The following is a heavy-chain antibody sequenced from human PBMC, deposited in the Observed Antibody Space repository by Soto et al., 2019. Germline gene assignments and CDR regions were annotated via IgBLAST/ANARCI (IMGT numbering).Heavy chain of an antibody. J-gene: IGHJ6*02. CDR1: GYTFTGYY. CDR2: INPNSGGT. CDR3: ARDSGHYDFWSGYYLSYYYYGMDV. Sequence: ASVKVSCKASGYTFTGYYMHWVRQAPGQGLEWMGWINPNSGGTNYAQKFQGWVTMTRDTSISTAYMELSRLRSDDTAVYYCARDSGHYDFWSGYYLSYYYYGMDVWGQGTTVTVSS. V-gene: IGHV1-2*04. D-gene: IGHD3-3*01.